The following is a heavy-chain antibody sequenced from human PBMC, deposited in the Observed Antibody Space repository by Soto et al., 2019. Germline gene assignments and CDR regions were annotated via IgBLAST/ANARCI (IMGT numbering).Heavy chain of an antibody. CDR2: IYHSGST. V-gene: IGHV4-38-2*01. CDR3: ARVGSSSSAY. Sequence: SETLSLTCAVSGYSISSGYYWGWIWQPPGKGLEWIGSIYHSGSTYYNPSLKSRVTISVDTSKNQSSLKLSSVTAADTAVYYCARVGSSSSAYWGQGTLVTVSS. J-gene: IGHJ4*02. D-gene: IGHD6-6*01. CDR1: GYSISSGYY.